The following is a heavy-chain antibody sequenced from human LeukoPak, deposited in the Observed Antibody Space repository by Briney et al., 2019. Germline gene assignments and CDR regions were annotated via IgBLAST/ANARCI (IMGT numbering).Heavy chain of an antibody. Sequence: ASVKVSCKASGYTFTTYYMHWVRQAPGQGLEWMGTINPSGGSTRNAQKFQGRVTMTRDTSTSTVYMELSSLRSEDTAVYYCARVLKLFDAFDIWGQGKMVTVSS. D-gene: IGHD2/OR15-2a*01. CDR1: GYTFTTYY. J-gene: IGHJ3*02. CDR2: INPSGGST. V-gene: IGHV1-46*01. CDR3: ARVLKLFDAFDI.